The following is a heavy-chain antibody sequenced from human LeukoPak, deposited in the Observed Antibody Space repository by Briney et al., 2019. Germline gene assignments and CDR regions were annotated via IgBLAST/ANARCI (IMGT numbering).Heavy chain of an antibody. D-gene: IGHD6-13*01. CDR2: IIPILGIA. V-gene: IGHV1-69*04. Sequence: ASVKVSCKASGGTFSSYAISWVRQAPGQGLEWMGRIIPILGIANYAQKFQGRVTIAADKSTSTAYMELSSLRSEDTAVYYCARDPGYSSSWHAFDIWGQGTMVTVSS. CDR3: ARDPGYSSSWHAFDI. CDR1: GGTFSSYA. J-gene: IGHJ3*02.